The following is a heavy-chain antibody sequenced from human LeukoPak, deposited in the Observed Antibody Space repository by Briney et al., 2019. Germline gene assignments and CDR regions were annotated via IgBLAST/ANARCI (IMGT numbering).Heavy chain of an antibody. J-gene: IGHJ5*02. CDR1: GGSISSYY. Sequence: PSETLSLTCTVSGGSISSYYWSWIRQPPGKGLEWIGYIYYSGSTNYNPSLKSRVTISVDTSKNQFSLKLSSVTAADTAVYYCARLDLGLGDRFDPWGQGTLVTVSS. CDR3: ARLDLGLGDRFDP. V-gene: IGHV4-59*12. CDR2: IYYSGST. D-gene: IGHD3-10*01.